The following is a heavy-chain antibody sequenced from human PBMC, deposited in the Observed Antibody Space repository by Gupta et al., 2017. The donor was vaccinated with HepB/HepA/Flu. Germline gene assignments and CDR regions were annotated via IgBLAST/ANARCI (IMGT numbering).Heavy chain of an antibody. CDR2: ISYDGSNK. Sequence: QVQLVESGGGVVQPGRSLRLSCAASGFTFSSYGMHWVRQAPGKGLEWVAVISYDGSNKYYADSVKGRFTISRDNSKNTLYLQMNSLRAEDTAVYYCANSYTIFGVDDGMDVWGQGTTVTVSS. CDR1: GFTFSSYG. D-gene: IGHD3-3*01. V-gene: IGHV3-30*18. CDR3: ANSYTIFGVDDGMDV. J-gene: IGHJ6*02.